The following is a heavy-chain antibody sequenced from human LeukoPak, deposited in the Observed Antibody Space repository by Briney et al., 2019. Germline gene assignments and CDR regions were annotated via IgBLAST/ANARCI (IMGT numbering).Heavy chain of an antibody. Sequence: GGSLKIPCKGFTDTLTRYWIGGARQMPGKGVEWMGNIYPGDYETRYSPSFQGQATTSADKSISTAYLQSSSLKASDTAMYYCARLMTMVRGVTILCNWFDPWGQGTLVTVSS. V-gene: IGHV5-51*01. CDR1: TDTLTRYW. D-gene: IGHD3-10*01. CDR2: IYPGDYET. CDR3: ARLMTMVRGVTILCNWFDP. J-gene: IGHJ5*02.